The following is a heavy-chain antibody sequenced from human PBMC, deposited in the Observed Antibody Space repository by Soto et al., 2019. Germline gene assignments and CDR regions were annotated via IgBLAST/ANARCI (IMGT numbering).Heavy chain of an antibody. CDR1: GYSFTTYW. CDR3: ARSGSGTYERSKYYFYGMDV. J-gene: IGHJ6*02. CDR2: IYPADSDT. V-gene: IGHV5-51*01. D-gene: IGHD3-10*01. Sequence: EVHLVQSGAELKKPGESLKISCKGSGYSFTTYWIAWVRQMPGKGLEWMGIIYPADSDTKYSPSFQGQVTISADKSISTAYLQWSSLKASDTATYYCARSGSGTYERSKYYFYGMDVWGQGATVTVSS.